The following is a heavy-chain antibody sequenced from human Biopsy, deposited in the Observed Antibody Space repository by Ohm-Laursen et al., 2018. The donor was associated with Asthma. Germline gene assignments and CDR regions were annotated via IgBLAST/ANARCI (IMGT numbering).Heavy chain of an antibody. CDR1: GFTFSGYT. CDR2: ITSSSSYI. J-gene: IGHJ4*02. D-gene: IGHD7-27*01. CDR3: ARDAPTGGYTDY. Sequence: SLRLSCAASGFTFSGYTMNWVRQAPGKGLEWVSSITSSSSYIFYADSVKGRFTISRDNPRNSLYLQMNSLRAEDTAVYYCARDAPTGGYTDYWGLGTLVTVSS. V-gene: IGHV3-21*01.